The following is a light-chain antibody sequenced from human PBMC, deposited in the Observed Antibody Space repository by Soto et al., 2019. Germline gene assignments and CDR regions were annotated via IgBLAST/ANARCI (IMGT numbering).Light chain of an antibody. V-gene: IGKV1-27*01. J-gene: IGKJ4*01. CDR2: AAS. Sequence: DIQMTQSPSSLSASVGDRVTITCRASQGISNYLAWYQQIPGKVPKLLISAASTVQSGVPSRCSGSGSGTDSTLTSSSLQSEDVATYYCQKYTTVPAFGGGTKVEIK. CDR1: QGISNY. CDR3: QKYTTVPA.